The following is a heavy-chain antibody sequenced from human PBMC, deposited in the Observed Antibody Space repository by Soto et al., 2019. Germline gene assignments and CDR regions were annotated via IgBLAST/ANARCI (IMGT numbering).Heavy chain of an antibody. V-gene: IGHV3-33*01. J-gene: IGHJ4*02. Sequence: QVQLRESGGGVVQPGRSLRLSCAASGFSFSNYGMHWVRQAPDKGLEWVAVLWYDGSNKYYGDSVKGRFTISRDNSKKMLYLQMNSLRAEDTAVYYCAREHYNSGYYRGFDYWGQGTLVTVSS. CDR1: GFSFSNYG. D-gene: IGHD3-22*01. CDR2: LWYDGSNK. CDR3: AREHYNSGYYRGFDY.